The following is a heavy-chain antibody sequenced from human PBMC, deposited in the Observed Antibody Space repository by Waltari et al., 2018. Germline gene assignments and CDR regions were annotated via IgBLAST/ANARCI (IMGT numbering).Heavy chain of an antibody. CDR1: GFTFRSYS. D-gene: IGHD4-17*01. Sequence: EVQLVESGGGLVQPGGSLRLSCAASGFTFRSYSMNWGRQAPGKGLEWVSYISSISSTIYYADSVKGRFTISRDNAKNSLYLQMNSLRAEDTAVYYCARDTDRPRSWAFDIWGQGTMVTVSS. J-gene: IGHJ3*02. CDR3: ARDTDRPRSWAFDI. V-gene: IGHV3-48*04. CDR2: ISSISSTI.